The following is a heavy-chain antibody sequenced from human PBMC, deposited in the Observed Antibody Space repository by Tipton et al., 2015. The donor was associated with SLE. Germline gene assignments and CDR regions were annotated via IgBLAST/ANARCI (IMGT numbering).Heavy chain of an antibody. CDR1: SGSISSSSYY. Sequence: TLSLTCTVSSGSISSSSYYWGWIRQPPGKGLEWIGSVYYSGSTYYNPSLKSRVTISVDTSKNQFSLKLSSVTAADTAMYHCAREKSGSSIDYWGQGTLVTVSS. J-gene: IGHJ4*02. D-gene: IGHD1-26*01. CDR2: VYYSGST. CDR3: AREKSGSSIDY. V-gene: IGHV4-39*07.